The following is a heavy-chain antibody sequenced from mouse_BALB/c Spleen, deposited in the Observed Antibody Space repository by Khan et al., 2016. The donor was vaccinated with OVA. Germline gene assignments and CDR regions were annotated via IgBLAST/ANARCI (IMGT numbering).Heavy chain of an antibody. CDR3: ALRGDIYDTYYGYAMDY. D-gene: IGHD2-3*01. CDR2: IDPANGNT. Sequence: MQLKQSGAELVKPGASVKLSCTASGFNIKDTYMHWVKQRPEQGLEWIGRIDPANGNTQYDPKFQGKATITADTSSNTAYLQLSSLTSEDTAVYYCALRGDIYDTYYGYAMDYWGQGTSVTVSS. J-gene: IGHJ4*01. CDR1: GFNIKDTY. V-gene: IGHV14-3*02.